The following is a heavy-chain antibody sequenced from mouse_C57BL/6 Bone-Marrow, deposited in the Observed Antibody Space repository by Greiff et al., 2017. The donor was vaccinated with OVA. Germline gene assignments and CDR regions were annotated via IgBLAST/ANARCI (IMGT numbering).Heavy chain of an antibody. Sequence: EVQLVESGGGLVQPKGSLKLSCAASGFSFNTYAMNWVRQAPGKGLEWVARIRSKSNNYATYYADSVKDRFTISRDDSESMLYLQMNNLKTEDTAMYYCVRQNYGNSGYYIDYWGQGTTLTVSS. CDR1: GFSFNTYA. D-gene: IGHD2-1*01. CDR2: IRSKSNNYAT. V-gene: IGHV10-1*01. CDR3: VRQNYGNSGYYIDY. J-gene: IGHJ2*01.